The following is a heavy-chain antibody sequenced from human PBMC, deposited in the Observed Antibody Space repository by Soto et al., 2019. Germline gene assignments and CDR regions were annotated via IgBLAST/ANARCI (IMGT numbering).Heavy chain of an antibody. Sequence: QLQLQESGPGLVKPSETLSLTCNVSGESMSNTSYYWGWIRQTPGKVLEWIGSNFYTGRAYYNSSLQSRVTVSVDTSNNQFSLKLVSVAAADTVIYYCARLKSTDNGSYYGGGFFDYWGQGSLVTVSS. CDR2: NFYTGRA. CDR1: GESMSNTSYY. V-gene: IGHV4-39*01. J-gene: IGHJ4*02. CDR3: ARLKSTDNGSYYGGGFFDY. D-gene: IGHD1-26*01.